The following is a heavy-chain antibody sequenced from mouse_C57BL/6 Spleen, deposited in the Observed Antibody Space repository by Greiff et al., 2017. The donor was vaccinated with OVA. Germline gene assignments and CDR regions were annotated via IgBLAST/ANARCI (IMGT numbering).Heavy chain of an antibody. J-gene: IGHJ4*01. CDR3: ARVYYYGSSPHYAMDY. CDR2: IDPSDSYT. V-gene: IGHV1-50*01. D-gene: IGHD1-1*01. Sequence: QVQLQQPGAELVKPGASVKLSCKASGYTFTSYWMQWVKQRPGQGLEWIGEIDPSDSYTNYNQKFKGKATLTVDTSSSTAYMQLSSLTSEDSAVYYCARVYYYGSSPHYAMDYWGQGTSVTVSS. CDR1: GYTFTSYW.